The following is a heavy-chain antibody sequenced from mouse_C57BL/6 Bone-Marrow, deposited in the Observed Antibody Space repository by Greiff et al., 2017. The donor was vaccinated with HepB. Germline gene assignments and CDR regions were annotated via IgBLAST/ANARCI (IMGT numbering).Heavy chain of an antibody. J-gene: IGHJ2*01. CDR3: VRSYGNGFDY. CDR2: IRSKSNNYAT. D-gene: IGHD2-1*01. V-gene: IGHV10-1*01. Sequence: GGGLVQPKGSLKLSCAASGFSFNTYAMNWVRQAPGKGLEWVARIRSKSNNYATYYADSVKDRFTISRDDSESMLYLQMNNLKTEDTAMYYCVRSYGNGFDYWGQGTTLTVSS. CDR1: GFSFNTYA.